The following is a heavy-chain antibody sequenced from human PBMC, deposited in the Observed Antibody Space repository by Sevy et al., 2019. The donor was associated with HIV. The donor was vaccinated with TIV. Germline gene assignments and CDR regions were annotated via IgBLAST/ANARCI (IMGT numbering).Heavy chain of an antibody. Sequence: GGSLRLSCAASGFTFSSYAMHWVRQAPGKGLEWVAVISYDGSNKYYADSVKGRFTISRDNSKNTLYLQMNSLRAEDTAVYYSVREMATILDYWGQGTLVTVSS. V-gene: IGHV3-30-3*01. CDR1: GFTFSSYA. CDR2: ISYDGSNK. CDR3: VREMATILDY. D-gene: IGHD5-12*01. J-gene: IGHJ4*02.